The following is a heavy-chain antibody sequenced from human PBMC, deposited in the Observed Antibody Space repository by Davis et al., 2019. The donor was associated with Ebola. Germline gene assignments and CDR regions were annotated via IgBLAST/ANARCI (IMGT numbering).Heavy chain of an antibody. Sequence: PSETLSLTCTVSGGSISSGGYYWSWFRQPPGKGLEWIGYVYSSGSATYNASLKGRVAMSVDTSQSHFSLILTSVTAADTAVYYCARYLEWLGRYHYMDVWGKGTTVIVSS. V-gene: IGHV4-61*03. CDR1: GGSISSGGYY. CDR3: ARYLEWLGRYHYMDV. D-gene: IGHD3-3*01. J-gene: IGHJ6*03. CDR2: VYSSGSA.